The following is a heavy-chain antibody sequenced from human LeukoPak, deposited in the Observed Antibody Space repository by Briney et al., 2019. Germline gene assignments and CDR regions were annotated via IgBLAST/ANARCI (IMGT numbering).Heavy chain of an antibody. CDR1: GGSISSSSYY. CDR2: IYYSGST. V-gene: IGHV4-39*07. CDR3: AREGITMIVVAGDAFDI. Sequence: PSETLSLTCTVSGGSISSSSYYWGWIRQPPGKGLEWIGSIYYSGSTYYNPSLKSRVTISVDTSKNQFSLKLSSVTAADTAVYYCAREGITMIVVAGDAFDIWGQGTMVTVSS. J-gene: IGHJ3*02. D-gene: IGHD3-22*01.